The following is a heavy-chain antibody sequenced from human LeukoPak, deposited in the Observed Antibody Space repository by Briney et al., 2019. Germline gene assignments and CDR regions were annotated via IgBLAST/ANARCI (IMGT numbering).Heavy chain of an antibody. CDR1: EYTFTNYY. D-gene: IGHD3-10*01. Sequence: ASVKVSCKTSEYTFTNYYMHWVRQAPGQGLEWMGIINPNDDSTTYIQRFQGRVTMTRDTSTTTVYMELSSLTSEDTAVYYCARGQAPNDAFDIWGQGTMVTVSP. J-gene: IGHJ3*02. CDR3: ARGQAPNDAFDI. V-gene: IGHV1-46*01. CDR2: INPNDDST.